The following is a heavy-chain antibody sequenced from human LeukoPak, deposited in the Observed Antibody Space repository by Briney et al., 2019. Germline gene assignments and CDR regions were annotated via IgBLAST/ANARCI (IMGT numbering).Heavy chain of an antibody. CDR1: GGSFSTYA. Sequence: ASVKVSCKASGGSFSTYAISWVRQAPGQGLEWMGGIIPIFGTANYAQKFQGRVTITTDESTSTAYMELGSLRSEDTAVYYCASGPGLGRDGYNFRETPFDYWGQGTLVTVSS. V-gene: IGHV1-69*05. J-gene: IGHJ4*02. CDR3: ASGPGLGRDGYNFRETPFDY. CDR2: IIPIFGTA. D-gene: IGHD5-24*01.